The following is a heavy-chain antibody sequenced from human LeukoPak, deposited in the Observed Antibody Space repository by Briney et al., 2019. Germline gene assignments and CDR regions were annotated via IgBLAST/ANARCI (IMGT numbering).Heavy chain of an antibody. Sequence: PGGSLRLSCAASGFTFSNYWIYWVRQAPGKGLVWVSHTNSDGSSTSYADSVKGRFTISRDNAKNTVYLQMNSLRAEDTAVYYCARVYGASLPVLDYWGQGTLVTVSS. CDR1: GFTFSNYW. CDR3: ARVYGASLPVLDY. D-gene: IGHD4/OR15-4a*01. V-gene: IGHV3-74*01. CDR2: TNSDGSST. J-gene: IGHJ4*02.